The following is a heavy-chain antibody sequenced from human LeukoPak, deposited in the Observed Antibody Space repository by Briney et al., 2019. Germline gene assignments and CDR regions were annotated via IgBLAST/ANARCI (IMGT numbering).Heavy chain of an antibody. D-gene: IGHD5-12*01. CDR1: GFTFSAYT. Sequence: PGGSLRLSCAASGFTFSAYTMHWVRQAPGKGLEWVAVISSDGSNKYYADSVKGRFTISRDNSKNTLYLQMNSLRAEDTAVYYYATGGWGYTNPIYGMDVWGQGTTVTVSS. CDR2: ISSDGSNK. V-gene: IGHV3-30*14. J-gene: IGHJ6*02. CDR3: ATGGWGYTNPIYGMDV.